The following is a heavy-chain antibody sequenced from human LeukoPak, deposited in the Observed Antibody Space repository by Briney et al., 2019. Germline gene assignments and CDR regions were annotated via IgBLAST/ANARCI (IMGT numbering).Heavy chain of an antibody. Sequence: GGSLGLSFSASGFPFNSYGLHWVRPAPGKGLEWVAVISYDGSNKYYADSVKGRFTISRDNSKNTLYLQMNSLRAEDTAVYYCARDWRFCGDDHCSGIWGQGTLVTVSS. J-gene: IGHJ4*02. D-gene: IGHD2-21*01. V-gene: IGHV3-30*03. CDR3: ARDWRFCGDDHCSGI. CDR2: ISYDGSNK. CDR1: GFPFNSYG.